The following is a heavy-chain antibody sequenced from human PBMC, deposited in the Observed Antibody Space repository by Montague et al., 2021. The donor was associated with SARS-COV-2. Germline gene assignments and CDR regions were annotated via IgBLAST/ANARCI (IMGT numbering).Heavy chain of an antibody. Sequence: SLRLSCAASGFIFSTYAMHWVRQASGKGLEYVSPINTKGDTTYYTDSVNGRFTISRDNSKNTLYLQMSSLRPEDTAVYYCVKNAGLCTSSSCSNYYHFGMDVWGQGTTVTVSS. D-gene: IGHD2-2*01. CDR1: GFIFSTYA. J-gene: IGHJ6*02. CDR2: INTKGDTT. CDR3: VKNAGLCTSSSCSNYYHFGMDV. V-gene: IGHV3-64D*06.